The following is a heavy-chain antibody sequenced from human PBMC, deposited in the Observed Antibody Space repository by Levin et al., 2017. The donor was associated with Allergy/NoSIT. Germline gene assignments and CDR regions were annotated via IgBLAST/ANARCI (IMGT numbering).Heavy chain of an antibody. D-gene: IGHD1-26*01. CDR3: ARDRVGATRFDY. CDR2: ISSSSNTI. CDR1: GFTFSTYS. J-gene: IGHJ4*02. V-gene: IGHV3-48*01. Sequence: GGSLRLSCAASGFTFSTYSMNWVRQAPGKGLEWVSYISSSSNTIQYADLVKGRFTISRDNARNSLSLQMNSLRAEDTALYYCARDRVGATRFDYWGQGTLVTVSS.